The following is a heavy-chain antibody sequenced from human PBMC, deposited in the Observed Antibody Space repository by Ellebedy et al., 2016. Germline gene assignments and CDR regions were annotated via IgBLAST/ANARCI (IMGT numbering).Heavy chain of an antibody. D-gene: IGHD3-3*01. Sequence: GGSLRLXCAASGFTFSSYGMYWVRQAPGKGLEWVAIIWYDGTYQYYADSVKGRFTISRDNSKNALYLQMNSLRAEDTAVYYCARGHDFSNWFNPWGQGTLVTVSS. V-gene: IGHV3-33*01. CDR2: IWYDGTYQ. CDR3: ARGHDFSNWFNP. CDR1: GFTFSSYG. J-gene: IGHJ5*02.